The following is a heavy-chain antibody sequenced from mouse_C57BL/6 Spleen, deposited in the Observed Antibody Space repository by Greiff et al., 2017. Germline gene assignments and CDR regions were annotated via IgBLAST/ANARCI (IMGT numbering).Heavy chain of an antibody. Sequence: QVQLQQPGAELVRPGTSVKLSCKASGYTFTSYWMHWVKQRPGQGLEWIGVIDPSDSYTNYNQKFKGKAKLAVDTSSSTAYMQLSSLTSEDSAVYYCARSTVTGAWFAYWGQGTLVTVSA. D-gene: IGHD4-1*02. CDR2: IDPSDSYT. CDR3: ARSTVTGAWFAY. J-gene: IGHJ3*01. CDR1: GYTFTSYW. V-gene: IGHV1-59*01.